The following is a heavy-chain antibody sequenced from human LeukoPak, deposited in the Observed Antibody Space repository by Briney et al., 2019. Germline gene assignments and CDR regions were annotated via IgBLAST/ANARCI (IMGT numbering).Heavy chain of an antibody. Sequence: KPSETLSLTCTVSGGSIGSSDYYWSWIRQPPGKGLEWIGYIFYSGSTHYNPSLRSRITISVDTSKNQFSLKLSSVTAADTAVYYCARDSVAAIGTGYYYYGMDVWGQGTTVTVSS. D-gene: IGHD1-1*01. V-gene: IGHV4-30-4*01. CDR1: GGSIGSSDYY. CDR3: ARDSVAAIGTGYYYYGMDV. CDR2: IFYSGST. J-gene: IGHJ6*02.